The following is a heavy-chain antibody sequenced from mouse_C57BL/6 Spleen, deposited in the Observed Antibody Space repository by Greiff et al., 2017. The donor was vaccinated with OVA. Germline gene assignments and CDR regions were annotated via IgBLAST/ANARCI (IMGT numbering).Heavy chain of an antibody. CDR2: IDPEAGET. J-gene: IGHJ2*01. CDR1: GFNIKDYY. D-gene: IGHD2-4*01. V-gene: IGHV14-2*01. CDR3: VRNGDSYDYHVDY. Sequence: EVQRVESGAELVKPGASVKLSCTASGFNIKDYYMHWVKQRTEQGLEWIGRIDPEAGETKYAPKFQGKATITADTSSNTAYLQLSSLTSEDTAVYYCVRNGDSYDYHVDYWGQGTTLTVSS.